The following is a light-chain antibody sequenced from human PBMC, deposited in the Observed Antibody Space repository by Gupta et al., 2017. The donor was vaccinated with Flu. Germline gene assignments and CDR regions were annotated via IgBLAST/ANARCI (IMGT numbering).Light chain of an antibody. J-gene: IGLJ3*02. CDR1: ALPKQY. V-gene: IGLV3-25*02. Sequence: SYELTQPPSVSVSPGQTARITCSGDALPKQYAYWYQQKPGQAPVLVIYKDSERPSGIPERFSGSSSGTTVTLTISGVQAEDEADYDCQSADSSSTYWVFGGGTKLTVL. CDR3: QSADSSSTYWV. CDR2: KDS.